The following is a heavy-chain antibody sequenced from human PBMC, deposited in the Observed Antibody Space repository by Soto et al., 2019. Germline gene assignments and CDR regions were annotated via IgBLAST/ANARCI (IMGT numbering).Heavy chain of an antibody. Sequence: QVQLVESGGGVVQPGRSLRLSCAASGFTFSSYGMHWVRQAPGKWLEWVAVIWYDGSNKYYADSVKGRFTISRDNSKNTLYLQMNSLRAEDTAVYYCARGGGRSYYYGRDVWGQGTTVTVSS. V-gene: IGHV3-33*01. CDR1: GFTFSSYG. CDR2: IWYDGSNK. CDR3: ARGGGRSYYYGRDV. J-gene: IGHJ6*02. D-gene: IGHD3-16*01.